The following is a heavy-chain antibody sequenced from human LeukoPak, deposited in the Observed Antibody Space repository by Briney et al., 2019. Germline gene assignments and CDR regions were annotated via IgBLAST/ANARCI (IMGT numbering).Heavy chain of an antibody. V-gene: IGHV3-43*02. J-gene: IGHJ5*02. CDR2: ISGDGGTT. CDR3: AKDRAAGTPYSWFDP. CDR1: GFNFYDYA. Sequence: PGGSLRLXCAASGFNFYDYAMHWVRQAPGKALEWVSFISGDGGTTYYADSVKGRFTISRDNSKYSLYLQMNSLRIEDTALYYCAKDRAAGTPYSWFDPWGQGTLVTVSS. D-gene: IGHD6-13*01.